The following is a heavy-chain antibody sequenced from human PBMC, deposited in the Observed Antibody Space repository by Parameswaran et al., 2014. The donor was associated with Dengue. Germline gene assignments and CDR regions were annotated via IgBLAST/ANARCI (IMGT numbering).Heavy chain of an antibody. J-gene: IGHJ6*02. CDR2: VNPYNGNT. Sequence: SWVRQAPGQGLEWMGWVNPYNGNTNHARKLQGRVTMTTDTSTTTAYMELRSLRSDDTAVYYCARSVGYCLDATCDSYYYYILAVWGQGTTVTVSS. V-gene: IGHV1-18*01. CDR3: ARSVGYCLDATCDSYYYYILAV. D-gene: IGHD2-15*01.